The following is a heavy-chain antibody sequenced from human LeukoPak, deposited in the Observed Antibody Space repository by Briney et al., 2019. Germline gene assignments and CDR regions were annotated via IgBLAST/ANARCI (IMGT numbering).Heavy chain of an antibody. J-gene: IGHJ4*02. CDR1: GFSFASYE. CDR3: ARDEARGGGFDY. CDR2: ISSDGRVE. V-gene: IGHV3-48*03. Sequence: GGSLRLSCAASGFSFASYEMNWVRQAPGKGLEWVSHISSDGRVETYLDSVRGRFTMSRDNAKDLLFLQMNGLRAEDTAVYYCARDEARGGGFDYWGQGTLVTVSS. D-gene: IGHD3-16*01.